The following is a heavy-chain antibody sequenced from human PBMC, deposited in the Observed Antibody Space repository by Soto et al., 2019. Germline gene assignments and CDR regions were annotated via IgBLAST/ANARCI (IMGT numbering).Heavy chain of an antibody. CDR3: ARHERGRIYYYYYMDV. D-gene: IGHD1-1*01. J-gene: IGHJ6*03. V-gene: IGHV4-59*08. CDR2: IYYSGST. CDR1: GGSISSYY. Sequence: SETLSLTCTVSGGSISSYYWSWIRQPPGKGLEWIGYIYYSGSTNYNPSLKSRVTISVDTSKNQFSLKLSSVTAADTAVYYCARHERGRIYYYYYMDVWGKGTTVTVSS.